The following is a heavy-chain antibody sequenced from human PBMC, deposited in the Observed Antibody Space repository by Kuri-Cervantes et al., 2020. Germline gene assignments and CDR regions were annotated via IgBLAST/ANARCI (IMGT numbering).Heavy chain of an antibody. D-gene: IGHD5-18*01. J-gene: IGHJ4*02. CDR1: GFTFSRYA. CDR2: ISYDGSNK. V-gene: IGHV3-30-3*01. Sequence: GESLKISCAASGFTFSRYAMSWVRQAPGKGLEWVAVISYDGSNKYYADSVKGRFTISRDNSKNTLYLQMDRLRVEDTAMYFCAQRGGDYGYGFDNWGQGTLVTVSS. CDR3: AQRGGDYGYGFDN.